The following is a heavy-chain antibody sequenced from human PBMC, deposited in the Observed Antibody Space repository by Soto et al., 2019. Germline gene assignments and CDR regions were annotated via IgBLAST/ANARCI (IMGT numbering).Heavy chain of an antibody. Sequence: QVQLQESGPGLVKPSETLSLTCSVSGGSIGSDYWSWIRQPPGKGLEWIGYIYYSGSTNYNPSLKSRVTISVDTSKNQFSLKLSSVTAADTAVYYCARGGWRQIDYWGQGTLVTVSS. CDR1: GGSIGSDY. CDR3: ARGGWRQIDY. J-gene: IGHJ4*02. V-gene: IGHV4-59*08. CDR2: IYYSGST. D-gene: IGHD3-3*01.